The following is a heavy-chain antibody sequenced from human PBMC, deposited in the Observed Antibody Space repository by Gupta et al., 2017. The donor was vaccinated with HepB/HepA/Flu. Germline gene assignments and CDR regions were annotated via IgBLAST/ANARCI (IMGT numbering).Heavy chain of an antibody. CDR2: IKEDGSEK. D-gene: IGHD3-3*01. J-gene: IGHJ6*01. Sequence: EVHLAESGGGLVQPGGSLRLSCEASRFTFSSDRRSWVRQAPGKGLEWVANIKEDGSEKYYVDSVKGRFTISRANAQTSLYLDMNSLRAEDTAGYFCARELLEWLLSGVSWGPSNNFHARDAWGQGTTVPGSS. CDR1: RFTFSSDR. CDR3: ARELLEWLLSGVSWGPSNNFHARDA. V-gene: IGHV3-7*01.